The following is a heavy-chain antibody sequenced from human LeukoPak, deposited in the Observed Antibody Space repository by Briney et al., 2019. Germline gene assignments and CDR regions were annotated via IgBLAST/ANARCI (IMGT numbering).Heavy chain of an antibody. CDR1: GFTFSGSA. CDR3: TRHAMVGGPGYYYGMDV. V-gene: IGHV3-73*01. J-gene: IGHJ6*02. Sequence: RGSLRLSCAASGFTFSGSAMHWVRQASGKGLEWVGRIRSKANSYATAYAASVKGRFTISRDDSKNTAYLQMNSLKTEDTAVYYCTRHAMVGGPGYYYGMDVWGQGTTVTVSS. D-gene: IGHD3-10*02. CDR2: IRSKANSYAT.